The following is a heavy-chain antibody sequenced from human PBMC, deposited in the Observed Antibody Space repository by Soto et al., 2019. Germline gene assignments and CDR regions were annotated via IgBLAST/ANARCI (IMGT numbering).Heavy chain of an antibody. J-gene: IGHJ5*02. D-gene: IGHD6-19*01. Sequence: ASVKVSCKVSGYTLTELSMHWVRQAPGKGLEWMGGFDPEDGETIYAQKFQGRVTMTEDTSTDTAYMELSSLRSEDTAVYYCATSLYYCARSQEYSSGWYHSFDPWGQGTLVTVSS. V-gene: IGHV1-24*01. CDR1: GYTLTELS. CDR2: FDPEDGET. CDR3: ATSLYYCARSQEYSSGWYHSFDP.